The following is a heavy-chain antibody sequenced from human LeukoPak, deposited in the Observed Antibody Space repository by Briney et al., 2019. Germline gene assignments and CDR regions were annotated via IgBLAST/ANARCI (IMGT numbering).Heavy chain of an antibody. J-gene: IGHJ4*02. D-gene: IGHD3-22*01. CDR2: INPSGGST. V-gene: IGHV1-46*01. Sequence: ASVKVSCKASGYTFTSYYMHWVRQAPGQGLEWMGIINPSGGSTSYAQKFQGRVTMTRDTSTSTVYMELSSLRSEDTAVYYCARGREYYHDSSGYYRDYWGQGTLVTVSS. CDR3: ARGREYYHDSSGYYRDY. CDR1: GYTFTSYY.